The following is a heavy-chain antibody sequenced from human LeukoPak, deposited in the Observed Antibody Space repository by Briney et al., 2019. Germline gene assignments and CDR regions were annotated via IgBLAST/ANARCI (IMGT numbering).Heavy chain of an antibody. CDR3: AWTYHDSSGKSNWFDP. CDR2: ISAYNGNT. J-gene: IGHJ5*02. D-gene: IGHD3-22*01. Sequence: ASVKVSCKASGYTFTNYGISWVRQAPGQGLEWVGWISAYNGNTKYAQKFQGRATMTTETSTSTAYMELRSLRSDDTAFYYCAWTYHDSSGKSNWFDPWGQGTLVTVSS. CDR1: GYTFTNYG. V-gene: IGHV1-18*01.